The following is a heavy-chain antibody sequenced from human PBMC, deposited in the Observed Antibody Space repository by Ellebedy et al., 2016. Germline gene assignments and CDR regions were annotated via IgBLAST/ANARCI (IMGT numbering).Heavy chain of an antibody. CDR3: ARGGYYDVSGQGAFDI. D-gene: IGHD3-22*01. CDR1: GFTFSNYA. Sequence: GGSLRLXXAASGFTFSNYAMHWVRQAPGKGLEWVAVISSDGTNKIYPNSVKGRFSISRDNPQNTLYLQMNSLRTEDTAVYYCARGGYYDVSGQGAFDIWGRGTLVTVSS. V-gene: IGHV3-30-3*01. J-gene: IGHJ3*02. CDR2: ISSDGTNK.